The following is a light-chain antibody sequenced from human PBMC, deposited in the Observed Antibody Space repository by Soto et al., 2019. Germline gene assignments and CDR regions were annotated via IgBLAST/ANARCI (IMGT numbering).Light chain of an antibody. V-gene: IGKV1-9*01. CDR1: QGISSY. CDR2: GAS. Sequence: IQWTQSPSSLSASVGDRVTITCRASQGISSYLAWYQQKPGKAPKLLIYGASTLEGGVPFRFSGSGSGTDFTLIISSVQPEDFATYYFQRLNTYPITFGQGTRLEIK. J-gene: IGKJ5*01. CDR3: QRLNTYPIT.